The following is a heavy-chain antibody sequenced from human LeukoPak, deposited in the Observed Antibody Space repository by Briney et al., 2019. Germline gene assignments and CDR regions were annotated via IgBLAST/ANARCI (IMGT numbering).Heavy chain of an antibody. CDR2: ISWNSGSI. D-gene: IGHD3-22*01. V-gene: IGHV3-9*01. CDR1: GFTFDDYA. Sequence: GGSLRLSCAASGFTFDDYAMHWVRQAPGKGLEWVSGISWNSGSICYAESVKGRFTISKDNSNNSLYLQMNSLRAEDTALYYCAKDTYYDSSVYFDYWGQGTLATVSS. CDR3: AKDTYYDSSVYFDY. J-gene: IGHJ4*02.